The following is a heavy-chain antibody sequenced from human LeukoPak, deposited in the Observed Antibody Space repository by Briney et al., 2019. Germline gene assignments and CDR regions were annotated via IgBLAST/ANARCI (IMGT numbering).Heavy chain of an antibody. J-gene: IGHJ4*02. CDR3: ARGRPGHYDFWSGYWVYFDY. D-gene: IGHD3-3*01. CDR1: GGSVSSGSYY. V-gene: IGHV4-61*01. CDR2: IYYSGST. Sequence: SETLSLTCTVSGGSVSSGSYYWSWIRQPPGKGLEWIGYIYYSGSTNYNPSLKSRVTISVDTSKNQFSLKLSSVTAADTAVYYCARGRPGHYDFWSGYWVYFDYWGQGTLVTVSS.